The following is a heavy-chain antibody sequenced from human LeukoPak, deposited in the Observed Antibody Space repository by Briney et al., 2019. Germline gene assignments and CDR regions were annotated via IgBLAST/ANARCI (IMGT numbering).Heavy chain of an antibody. CDR1: GFTFSSHG. CDR2: ISFDGSAK. V-gene: IGHV3-30*18. J-gene: IGHJ4*02. CDR3: AKDAGTWGYGYNFDY. D-gene: IGHD7-27*01. Sequence: GWSPRLSCAASGFTFSSHGMHWVRQAPGKGLEWVAGISFDGSAKYYADSVKGRFTISRDNSKNTLYLQMNSLRAEDTAVYYCAKDAGTWGYGYNFDYWGQGTLVTVSS.